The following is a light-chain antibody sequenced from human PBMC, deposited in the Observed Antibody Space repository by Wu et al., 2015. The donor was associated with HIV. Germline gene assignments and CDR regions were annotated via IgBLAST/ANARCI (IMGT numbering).Light chain of an antibody. Sequence: EIVLTQSPGTLSLSPGERATLSCRASQSVTNNLAWYQLKAGQAPRLLIYGASTRATGIPVRFSGSGSGTEFTLTISNMQSEDLAVYYCQQYNNWRPVTFGQGTKVEV. CDR1: QSVTNN. J-gene: IGKJ1*01. CDR3: QQYNNWRPVT. V-gene: IGKV3-15*01. CDR2: GAS.